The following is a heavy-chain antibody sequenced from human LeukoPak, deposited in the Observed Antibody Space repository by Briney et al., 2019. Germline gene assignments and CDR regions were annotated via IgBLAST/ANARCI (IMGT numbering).Heavy chain of an antibody. CDR1: GGSFSGYY. CDR3: ARGGLLFRASSKFFDY. CDR2: INHSGST. Sequence: SGTLPLTCAVYGGSFSGYYWSWIRQPPGKGLEWIGEINHSGSTNYNPSLKSRVTISVDTSKNQFSLKLSSVTAADTAVYYCARGGLLFRASSKFFDYWGQGTLVTVSS. D-gene: IGHD2-21*02. J-gene: IGHJ4*02. V-gene: IGHV4-34*01.